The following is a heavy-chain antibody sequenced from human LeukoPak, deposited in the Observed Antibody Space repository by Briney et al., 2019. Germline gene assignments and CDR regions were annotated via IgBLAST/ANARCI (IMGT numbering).Heavy chain of an antibody. CDR2: INHSGST. D-gene: IGHD3-3*01. Sequence: SETLSLTCAVYGGSFSGYYWNWIRQPPGKGLEWIGEINHSGSTNYNPSLKSRVTISVDTSKSQFSLKLSSVTAADTAIYFCARRGLRFLESVKYSWFDPWGQGTLVTVSS. J-gene: IGHJ5*02. V-gene: IGHV4-34*01. CDR3: ARRGLRFLESVKYSWFDP. CDR1: GGSFSGYY.